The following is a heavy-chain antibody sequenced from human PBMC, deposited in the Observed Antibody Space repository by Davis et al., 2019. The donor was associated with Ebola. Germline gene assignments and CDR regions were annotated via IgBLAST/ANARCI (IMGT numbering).Heavy chain of an antibody. CDR3: ALRSVAGSPFDH. D-gene: IGHD6-19*01. Sequence: SCPTLASPAYAFTLTCSVTKFSRSARGGRLGWDRQAPRQALEWLAIIYWEDDKRYSPSLKSRLTITKDPSKNQVVLTMTNMDPVDTGTYYCALRSVAGSPFDHWDQGALVSVSS. J-gene: IGHJ4*02. V-gene: IGHV2-5*02. CDR2: IYWEDDK. CDR1: KFSRSARGGR.